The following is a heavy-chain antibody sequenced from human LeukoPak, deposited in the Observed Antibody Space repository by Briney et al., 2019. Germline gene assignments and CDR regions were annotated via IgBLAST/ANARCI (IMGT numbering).Heavy chain of an antibody. V-gene: IGHV3-33*08. Sequence: GGSLRLSCAASGFTFSSHSMHWVRQAPGKGLEWVAVVRYDGSNKYYADSVKGRFTISGDNSKNTLYLQMNSLRAEDTAVYYCARDLNGMDVWGQGTKVTVSS. CDR3: ARDLNGMDV. CDR1: GFTFSSHS. J-gene: IGHJ6*02. CDR2: VRYDGSNK.